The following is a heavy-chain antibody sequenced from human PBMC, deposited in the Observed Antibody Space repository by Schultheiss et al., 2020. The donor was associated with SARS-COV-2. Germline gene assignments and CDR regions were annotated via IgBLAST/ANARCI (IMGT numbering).Heavy chain of an antibody. Sequence: GESLKISCAASGFTFSSYGMHWVRQAPGKGLEWVAVISYDGSNKYYADSVKGRFTISRDNSKNTLYLQMNSLRAEDTAVYYCAKNKYSSSSYYWGQGTLVTVSS. D-gene: IGHD6-6*01. V-gene: IGHV3-33*05. CDR1: GFTFSSYG. CDR3: AKNKYSSSSYY. CDR2: ISYDGSNK. J-gene: IGHJ4*02.